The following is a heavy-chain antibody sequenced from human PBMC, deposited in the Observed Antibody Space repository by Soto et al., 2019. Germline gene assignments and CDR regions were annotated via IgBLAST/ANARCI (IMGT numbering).Heavy chain of an antibody. Sequence: GGSLRLSCAASGFTFSSYAMHWVRQAPGKGLEWVAVISYDGSNKYYADSVKGRFTISRDNSKNTLYLQMNSLRAEDTAVYYCARAIAAAGTYYGMDVWGQGTTVTVSS. V-gene: IGHV3-30-3*01. J-gene: IGHJ6*02. CDR2: ISYDGSNK. CDR3: ARAIAAAGTYYGMDV. CDR1: GFTFSSYA. D-gene: IGHD6-13*01.